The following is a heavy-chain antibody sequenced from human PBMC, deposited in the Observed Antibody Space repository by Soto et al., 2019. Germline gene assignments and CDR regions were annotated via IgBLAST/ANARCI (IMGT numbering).Heavy chain of an antibody. CDR3: NTPLQYYYGSGSYSGY. CDR2: IKSKTDGGTT. CDR1: GFTFSNAW. Sequence: EVQLVESGGGLVKPGGSLRLSCAASGFTFSNAWMNWVRQAPGKGLEWVGRIKSKTDGGTTDYAAPVKGRFTISRDDSKNTLYLKMNSLKTEDTAVYYCNTPLQYYYGSGSYSGYWGQGTLVTVSS. V-gene: IGHV3-15*07. D-gene: IGHD3-10*01. J-gene: IGHJ4*02.